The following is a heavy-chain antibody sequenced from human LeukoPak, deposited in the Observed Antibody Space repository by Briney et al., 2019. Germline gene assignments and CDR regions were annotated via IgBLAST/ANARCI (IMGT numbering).Heavy chain of an antibody. CDR1: GFTVSTNY. V-gene: IGHV3-7*03. Sequence: GGSLTLSCAGSGFTVSTNYMNWVRQAPGKGLEWVANIKQDGSEEYYVDSVKGRFTISRDNAQKSLYLQMNSLRAEDTAVYYCARGVTMVRGALNYWGQGTLVTVSS. CDR2: IKQDGSEE. CDR3: ARGVTMVRGALNY. J-gene: IGHJ4*02. D-gene: IGHD3-10*01.